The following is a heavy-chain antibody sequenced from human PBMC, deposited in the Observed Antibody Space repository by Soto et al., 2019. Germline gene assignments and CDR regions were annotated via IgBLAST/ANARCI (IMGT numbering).Heavy chain of an antibody. CDR1: GFTVSSNY. CDR3: ARASRNYYDSSGYLYYFDY. J-gene: IGHJ4*02. D-gene: IGHD3-22*01. CDR2: IYSGGST. V-gene: IGHV3-66*01. Sequence: PGGSLRLSCAASGFTVSSNYMSWVRQAPGKGLEWVSVIYSGGSTYYADSVKGRFTISRDNSKNTLYLQMNSLRAEDTAVYYCARASRNYYDSSGYLYYFDYWGQGTLVTVSS.